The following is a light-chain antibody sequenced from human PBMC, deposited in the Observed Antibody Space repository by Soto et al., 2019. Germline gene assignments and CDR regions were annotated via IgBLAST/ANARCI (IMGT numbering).Light chain of an antibody. V-gene: IGKV1-39*01. J-gene: IGKJ1*01. CDR2: AAS. CDR3: KQSYNAPRT. Sequence: DIQMTQSPYSLSASVGDRVTITCRASQSISNYLNWYQQKPGKAPRLLIHAASSLQSGVPSRFSGSGSVTDFTLTISSLQHEDFAMYYCKQSYNAPRTFGPGTKVKIK. CDR1: QSISNY.